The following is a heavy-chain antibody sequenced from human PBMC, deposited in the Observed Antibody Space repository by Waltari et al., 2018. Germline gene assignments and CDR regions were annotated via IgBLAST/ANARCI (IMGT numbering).Heavy chain of an antibody. CDR3: ARGRGVDY. Sequence: EVQLVESGGDLVQPGGSLRLSCTASGFTCGGSWMGWVRKAPGKGLEWVANIKHDGSERYFVDSVKGRFTISRDNAKNSLSLQMNSLRAEDTAVYFCARGRGVDYWGQGTLVTVSS. CDR2: IKHDGSER. J-gene: IGHJ4*01. CDR1: GFTCGGSW. V-gene: IGHV3-7*04.